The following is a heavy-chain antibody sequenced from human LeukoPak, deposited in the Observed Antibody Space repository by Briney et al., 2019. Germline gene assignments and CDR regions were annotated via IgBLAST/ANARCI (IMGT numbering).Heavy chain of an antibody. D-gene: IGHD4-17*01. J-gene: IGHJ4*02. CDR3: AIRALTTPPY. CDR1: GFSFSSYN. V-gene: IGHV3-23*01. CDR2: INGGGDST. Sequence: GGSLRLSCAASGFSFSSYNMNWVRQPPGQGPELVSSINGGGDSTYYADSVKGRFTISRDNSKISLYLQMNSLRAEDTAVYYCAIRALTTPPYWSQGTLVTVSS.